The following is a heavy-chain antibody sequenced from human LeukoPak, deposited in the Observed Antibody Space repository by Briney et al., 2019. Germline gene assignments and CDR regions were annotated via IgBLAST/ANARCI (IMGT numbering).Heavy chain of an antibody. Sequence: PSETLSLTCTVSGGSISSGGYYWTWIRQPPGKGLEWIGYIHDSESIAYNPSPKSRGTISADASKNQLSLKLSSVTAADTAVYYCARELGGSDSYFYYMDVWGKGTTVTVS. CDR2: IHDSESI. CDR1: GGSISSGGYY. CDR3: ARELGGSDSYFYYMDV. J-gene: IGHJ6*03. V-gene: IGHV4-61*08. D-gene: IGHD5-12*01.